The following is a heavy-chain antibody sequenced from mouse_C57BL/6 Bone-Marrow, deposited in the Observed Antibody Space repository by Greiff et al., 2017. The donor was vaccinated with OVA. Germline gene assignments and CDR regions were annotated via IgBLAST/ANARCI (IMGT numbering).Heavy chain of an antibody. V-gene: IGHV1-75*01. CDR3: ARSKAYYSNPAWFAY. CDR2: IFPGSGST. CDR1: GYTFTDYY. D-gene: IGHD2-5*01. Sequence: VQVVESGPELVKPGASVKISCKASGYTFTDYYINWVKQRPGQGLEWIGWIFPGSGSTYYNEKFKGKATLTVDKSSSTAYMLLSSLTSEDSAVYFCARSKAYYSNPAWFAYWGQGTLVTVSA. J-gene: IGHJ3*01.